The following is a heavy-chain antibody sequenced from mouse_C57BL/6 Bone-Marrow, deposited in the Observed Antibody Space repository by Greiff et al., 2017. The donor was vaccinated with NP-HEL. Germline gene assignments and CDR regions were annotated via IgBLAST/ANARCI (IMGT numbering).Heavy chain of an antibody. J-gene: IGHJ4*01. CDR3: ARTTRITTRRVRYAMEY. CDR2: IYPGSGST. D-gene: IGHD2-4*01. Sequence: QVQLQQSGAELVKPGASVKMSCKASGYTFTSYWITWVKQRPGQGLEWIGDIYPGSGSTNYNEKFKGKATLTVDQSSSTAYMQLSSLTSEDSAVYYCARTTRITTRRVRYAMEYWGQGTSVTVSS. V-gene: IGHV1-55*01. CDR1: GYTFTSYW.